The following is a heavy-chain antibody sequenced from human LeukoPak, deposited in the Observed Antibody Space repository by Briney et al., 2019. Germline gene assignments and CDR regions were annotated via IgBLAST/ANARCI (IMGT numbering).Heavy chain of an antibody. CDR1: GYTFTSYD. CDR3: ARGQRPIRVVTSELFDY. J-gene: IGHJ4*02. Sequence: SVKVSCKASGYTFTSYDINWVRQATGQGLEWMGWMNPNSGNTGYAQKFQGRVTMTRNTSISTAYMELSSLRSEDTAVYYCARGQRPIRVVTSELFDYWGQGTLVTVSS. V-gene: IGHV1-8*01. D-gene: IGHD3-3*01. CDR2: MNPNSGNT.